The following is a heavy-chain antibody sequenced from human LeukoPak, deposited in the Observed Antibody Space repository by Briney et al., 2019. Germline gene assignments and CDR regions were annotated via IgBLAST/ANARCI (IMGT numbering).Heavy chain of an antibody. V-gene: IGHV3-64*01. Sequence: GGSLRLSCAASGFTFSSYAMHWVRQAPGKGLEYVSAISSNGGSTYYANSVKGRFTISRDNSKNTLYLQMGRLRAEDMAVYYCARGRRYSSPRGWFDPWGQGTLVTVSS. CDR2: ISSNGGST. D-gene: IGHD6-13*01. J-gene: IGHJ5*02. CDR1: GFTFSSYA. CDR3: ARGRRYSSPRGWFDP.